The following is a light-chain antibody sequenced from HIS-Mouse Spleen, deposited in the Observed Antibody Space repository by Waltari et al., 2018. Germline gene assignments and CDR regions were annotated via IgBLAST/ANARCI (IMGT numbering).Light chain of an antibody. J-gene: IGLJ3*02. CDR3: AAWDDSLNGWV. CDR1: SSNIGSTT. V-gene: IGLV1-44*01. CDR2: SNN. Sequence: QSVLTQPPSASGTPGQRVTISCSGSSSNIGSTTLNWYQQLPGTAPKLLIYSNNQRPSGVPDRFSGSKSGTSASLAISGLQSEDEADYYCAAWDDSLNGWVFGGGTKLTVL.